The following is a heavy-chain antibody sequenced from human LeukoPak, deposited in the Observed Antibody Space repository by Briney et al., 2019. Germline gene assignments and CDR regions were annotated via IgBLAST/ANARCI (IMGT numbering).Heavy chain of an antibody. Sequence: ASVKVSCKASGYTFTTHYMHWVRQAPGQGLEWMGWINPNSGGTNYAQKFQGRVTMTRDTSISTAYMELSRLRSEDTAVYYCARGWSYSSGWLHFDYWGQGTLVTVSP. V-gene: IGHV1-2*02. CDR2: INPNSGGT. CDR3: ARGWSYSSGWLHFDY. J-gene: IGHJ4*02. CDR1: GYTFTTHY. D-gene: IGHD6-19*01.